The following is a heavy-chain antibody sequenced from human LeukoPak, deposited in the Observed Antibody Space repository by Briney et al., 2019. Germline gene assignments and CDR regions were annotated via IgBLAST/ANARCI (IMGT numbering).Heavy chain of an antibody. Sequence: SETLSLTCTVSGGSISSYYWSWIRQPPGKGLEWIGYIYYSGSTNYNPSLKSRVTISVDTSKNQFSLKLSSVTAADTAVYYCARVKYGSGSYGYWGQGTLVTVSS. V-gene: IGHV4-59*01. CDR3: ARVKYGSGSYGY. D-gene: IGHD3-10*01. J-gene: IGHJ4*02. CDR2: IYYSGST. CDR1: GGSISSYY.